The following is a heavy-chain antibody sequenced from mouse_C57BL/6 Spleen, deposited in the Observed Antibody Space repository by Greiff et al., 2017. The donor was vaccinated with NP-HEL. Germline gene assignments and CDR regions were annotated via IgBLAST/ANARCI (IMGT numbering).Heavy chain of an antibody. D-gene: IGHD1-1*01. CDR3: ARRDYYGSSLYWYSDV. V-gene: IGHV1-80*01. CDR2: IYPGDGDT. Sequence: VQLQQSGAELVKPGASVKISCKASGYAFSSYWMNWVKQRPGKGLEWIGQIYPGDGDTNYNGKFKGKATLTADKSSSTAYMQLSSLTSEDSAVYFCARRDYYGSSLYWYSDVWGTGTTVTVSS. CDR1: GYAFSSYW. J-gene: IGHJ1*03.